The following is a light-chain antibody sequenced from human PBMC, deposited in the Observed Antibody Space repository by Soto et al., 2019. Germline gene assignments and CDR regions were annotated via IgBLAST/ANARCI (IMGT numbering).Light chain of an antibody. CDR1: SSDVGGFNY. CDR3: SSFAARHAV. J-gene: IGLJ2*01. V-gene: IGLV2-8*01. CDR2: EVT. Sequence: QSALTQPPSASGSPGQSVTISCTGTSSDVGGFNYVSWYQQHPDKAPKLMIFEVTKRPSGVPDRFSGSKSGNTASLTVSGLQADDEADYYCSSFAARHAVFGGGTKLTVL.